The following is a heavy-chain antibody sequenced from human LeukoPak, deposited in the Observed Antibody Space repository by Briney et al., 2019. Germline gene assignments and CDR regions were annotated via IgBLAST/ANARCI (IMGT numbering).Heavy chain of an antibody. V-gene: IGHV3-23*01. CDR2: ISGSGGST. D-gene: IGHD2-2*01. Sequence: GGSLRLSCAASGFTFSSYAMSWVRQAPGKGLEWVSAISGSGGSTYYADSVKGRFTITRDNSKNTLYLQMNSLRAEDTAVYYCAKHPLPRLAGVPAATYFQHWGQGTLVTVSS. CDR3: AKHPLPRLAGVPAATYFQH. J-gene: IGHJ1*01. CDR1: GFTFSSYA.